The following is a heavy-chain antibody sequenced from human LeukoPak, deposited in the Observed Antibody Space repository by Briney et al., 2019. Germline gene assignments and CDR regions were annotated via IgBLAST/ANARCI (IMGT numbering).Heavy chain of an antibody. D-gene: IGHD6-19*01. CDR2: VSYDGSNK. Sequence: GGSLRLSCAPSGFTFSSYGMHWVRQAPGKGLEWGAVVSYDGSNKNYADSVKGRFTISRDNSKNTLYLQMNSLISEDTAVYYCAKDEQWQYISNYFDDWGQGTLVTVSS. CDR3: AKDEQWQYISNYFDD. V-gene: IGHV3-30*18. J-gene: IGHJ4*02. CDR1: GFTFSSYG.